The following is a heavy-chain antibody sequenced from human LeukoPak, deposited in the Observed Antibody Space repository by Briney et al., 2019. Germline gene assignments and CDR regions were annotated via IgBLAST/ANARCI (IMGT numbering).Heavy chain of an antibody. CDR2: FDPEDGET. J-gene: IGHJ3*02. Sequence: ASVKVSCKVSGYTLTELSMHWVRQAPGKGLEWMGGFDPEDGETIYAQTLQGRVTMTTDISTSTAYLELRNLRSDDTAVYYCARDWYYDSHRGAFDIWGQGTMVTVSS. V-gene: IGHV1-24*01. CDR3: ARDWYYDSHRGAFDI. CDR1: GYTLTELS. D-gene: IGHD3-22*01.